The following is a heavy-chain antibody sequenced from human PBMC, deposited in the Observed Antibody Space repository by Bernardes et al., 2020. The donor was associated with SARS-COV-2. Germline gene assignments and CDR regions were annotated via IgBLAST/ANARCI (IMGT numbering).Heavy chain of an antibody. CDR1: GGSVSSGSYY. J-gene: IGHJ6*02. Sequence: SETLSLTCTVSGGSVSSGSYYWSWIRQPPGKGLEWIGYIYYSGITNYNPSLKSRVTISVDTSKNQFSLKLSSLTASDTAVYYCARESITMVRGVIITLDGMGVWGQGTTVTVSS. CDR2: IYYSGIT. CDR3: ARESITMVRGVIITLDGMGV. V-gene: IGHV4-61*01. D-gene: IGHD3-10*01.